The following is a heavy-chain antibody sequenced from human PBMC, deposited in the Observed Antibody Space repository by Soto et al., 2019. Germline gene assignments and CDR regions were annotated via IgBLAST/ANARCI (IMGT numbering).Heavy chain of an antibody. J-gene: IGHJ4*02. CDR2: INHSGST. CDR3: ARHRLLTPPVH. V-gene: IGHV4-34*01. CDR1: GGSFSGYY. D-gene: IGHD1-26*01. Sequence: SETLSLTCAVYGGSFSGYYWSWIRQPPGKGLEWIAEINHSGSTNYNPSLRSRVTISVDTSKNQFSLKLSSVTAADTAVYYCARHRLLTPPVHWGQGTLVTVSS.